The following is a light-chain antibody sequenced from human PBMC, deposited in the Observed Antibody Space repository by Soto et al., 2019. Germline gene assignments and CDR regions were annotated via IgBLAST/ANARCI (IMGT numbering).Light chain of an antibody. CDR2: GNT. CDR1: SSNIGAGYD. J-gene: IGLJ3*02. Sequence: QSVLTQPPSMSGALGQRVTISCTGSSSNIGAGYDVHWYQQLPGTAPKLLIYGNTNRPSGVPDRFSGSKSGTSASLAITGLQAEDEADYYCQSYDSSLSGSVFAGGTKVTVL. CDR3: QSYDSSLSGSV. V-gene: IGLV1-40*01.